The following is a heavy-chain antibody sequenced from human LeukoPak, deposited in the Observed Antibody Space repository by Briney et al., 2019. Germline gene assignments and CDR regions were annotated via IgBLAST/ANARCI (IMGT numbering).Heavy chain of an antibody. D-gene: IGHD2-15*01. CDR1: GYSISSGYY. J-gene: IGHJ6*03. V-gene: IGHV4-38-2*01. CDR3: ARGVGYCSGGSCSRLNYYYYYMDV. CDR2: IYHSGST. Sequence: SETLSLTCVVSGYSISSGYYWGWIRQPPGKGLEWIGSIYHSGSTYYNPSLKSRVTISVDTSKNQFSLKLSSVTAADTAVYYCARGVGYCSGGSCSRLNYYYYYMDVWGKGTTVTVSS.